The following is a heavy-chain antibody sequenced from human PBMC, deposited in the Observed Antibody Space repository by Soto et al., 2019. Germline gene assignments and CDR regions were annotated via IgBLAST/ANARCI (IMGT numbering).Heavy chain of an antibody. V-gene: IGHV3-15*01. D-gene: IGHD3-16*02. Sequence: EVQLVESGGGLVKPGGSLRLSCAASGFTFSNAWMSWVRQAPGKGLEWVGRIKSKTDGGTTDYAAPVKGRFTISRDDSKNTLYLKMNSMKTEDTAVYYCTTGDPIDYDYIWGSYRYTGAADYWGQGTLVTVSS. CDR3: TTGDPIDYDYIWGSYRYTGAADY. J-gene: IGHJ4*02. CDR2: IKSKTDGGTT. CDR1: GFTFSNAW.